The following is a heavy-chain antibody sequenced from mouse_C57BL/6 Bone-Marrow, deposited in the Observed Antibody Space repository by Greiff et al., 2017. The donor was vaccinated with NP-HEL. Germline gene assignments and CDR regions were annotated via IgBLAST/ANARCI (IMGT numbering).Heavy chain of an antibody. V-gene: IGHV1-15*01. Sequence: VQLQQSGAELVRPGASVTLSCKASGYTFTDYEMHWVQQTPVHGLEWIGAIDPETGGTAYNQKFKGKAILTADKSSSTAYMELRSLTSEDSAVYYCTKYGSSFWYFDVWGTGTTVTVAS. CDR3: TKYGSSFWYFDV. J-gene: IGHJ1*03. CDR1: GYTFTDYE. CDR2: IDPETGGT. D-gene: IGHD1-1*01.